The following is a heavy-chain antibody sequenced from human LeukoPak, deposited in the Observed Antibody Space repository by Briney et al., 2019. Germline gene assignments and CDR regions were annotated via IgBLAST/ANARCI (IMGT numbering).Heavy chain of an antibody. CDR1: GFIFSNYG. J-gene: IGHJ4*02. D-gene: IGHD4-23*01. Sequence: QPGGSLRLSCVGSGFIFSNYGMHWVRQAPGKGLEWVAIISNDGIKENYADSVKGRFTISRDNSKNTVYLQMNTLRDEDTAVYYCAKPVGGYYFDYWGQGALVTVSS. CDR2: ISNDGIKE. CDR3: AKPVGGYYFDY. V-gene: IGHV3-30*18.